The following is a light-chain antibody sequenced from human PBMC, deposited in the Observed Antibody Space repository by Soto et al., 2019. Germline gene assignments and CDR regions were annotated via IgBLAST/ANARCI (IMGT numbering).Light chain of an antibody. J-gene: IGKJ1*01. CDR2: GAS. Sequence: DIQMTQSPSSLSASVGDRVTVSCRASQSFSNNLNWYQQKAGKAPKLLIYGASSLQSGVPSRFSGSGSGTEFTLTISSLQPDDFATYYCQHYNSYSEAFGQGTKVDI. CDR3: QHYNSYSEA. V-gene: IGKV1-5*01. CDR1: QSFSNN.